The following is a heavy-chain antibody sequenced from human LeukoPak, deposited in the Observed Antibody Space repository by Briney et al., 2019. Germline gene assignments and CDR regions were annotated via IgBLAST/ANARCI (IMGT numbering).Heavy chain of an antibody. CDR3: TRDIGRLRGDAFDF. J-gene: IGHJ3*01. D-gene: IGHD2-15*01. CDR1: GFTFSTYA. V-gene: IGHV3-64*01. Sequence: GGSLGLSCTASGFTFSTYATHWVRQAPGKGLEYVSGISGNGRSTFYASSVKGRFTVSRDNPKDTLYLQMGSLRAEDMAVYYCTRDIGRLRGDAFDFWGQGTMVTVSS. CDR2: ISGNGRST.